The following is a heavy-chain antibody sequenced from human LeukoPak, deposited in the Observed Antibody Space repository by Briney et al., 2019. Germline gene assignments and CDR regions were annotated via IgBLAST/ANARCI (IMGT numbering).Heavy chain of an antibody. V-gene: IGHV3-30-3*01. CDR2: ISYDGSNK. CDR1: GFTFSSYA. J-gene: IGHJ4*02. Sequence: GRSLRLSCAASGFTFSSYAMHWVRQAPGKGLEWVAVISYDGSNKYYADSVKGRFTISRDNAKNTLHLQMNSLRVEDTAVYYCARDLGARGYWGQGALVTVSS. CDR3: ARDLGARGY. D-gene: IGHD3-16*01.